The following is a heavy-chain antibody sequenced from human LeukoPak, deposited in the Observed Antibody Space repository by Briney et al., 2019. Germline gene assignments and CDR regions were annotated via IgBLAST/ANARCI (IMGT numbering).Heavy chain of an antibody. CDR2: ISSSGSTI. V-gene: IGHV3-48*03. Sequence: VGSLRLSCAASGFTFSSYEMNWVRQAPGEGLEWVSYISSSGSTIYYADSVKGRFTISRDNAKNSLYLQMNRLRAEDTAVYYCAELGITMIGGVWGKGTTVTISP. D-gene: IGHD3-10*02. J-gene: IGHJ6*04. CDR1: GFTFSSYE. CDR3: AELGITMIGGV.